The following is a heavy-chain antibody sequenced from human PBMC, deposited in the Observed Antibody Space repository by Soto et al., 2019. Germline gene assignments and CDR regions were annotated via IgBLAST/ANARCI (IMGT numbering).Heavy chain of an antibody. CDR1: GFTFSNAW. V-gene: IGHV3-15*01. J-gene: IGHJ3*02. Sequence: PVGSLRLSCAASGFTFSNAWMSWVRQAPGKGLEWVGRIKSKTDGGTTDYAAPVKGRFTISRDDSKNTLYLQMNSLKTEDTAVYYCTTERFYYYDSSGYYPPTDAFDIWGQGTMVTVSS. D-gene: IGHD3-22*01. CDR2: IKSKTDGGTT. CDR3: TTERFYYYDSSGYYPPTDAFDI.